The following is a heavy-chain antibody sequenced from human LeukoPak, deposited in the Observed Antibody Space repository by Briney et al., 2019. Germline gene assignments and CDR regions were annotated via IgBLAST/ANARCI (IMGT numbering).Heavy chain of an antibody. V-gene: IGHV3-23*01. D-gene: IGHD3-10*01. CDR3: AKLLPLLWFGEHLV. CDR1: GFTFSSYA. Sequence: GGSLRLSCAASGFTFSSYAMSWVRQAPGKGPEWVSAISGSGGSTYYADSVKGRFTISRDNSKNTLYLQMNSLRAEDTAVYYCAKLLPLLWFGEHLVWGQGTTVTVSS. CDR2: ISGSGGST. J-gene: IGHJ6*02.